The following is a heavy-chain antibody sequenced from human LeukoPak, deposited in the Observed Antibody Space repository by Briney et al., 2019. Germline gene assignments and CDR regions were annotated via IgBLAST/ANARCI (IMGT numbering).Heavy chain of an antibody. D-gene: IGHD1-1*01. CDR1: GYTFSGYF. CDR3: ARDLSSTPNWELDH. V-gene: IGHV1-2*06. Sequence: ASVKVSCKASGYTFSGYFVHWVRQAPGQGLEWMGRINAGSGDTEFAQKFQGRVTMTRDTFVSTAYMEVSGLTSDDMAMYYCARDLSSTPNWELDHWGQGTLVTVSS. CDR2: INAGSGDT. J-gene: IGHJ4*02.